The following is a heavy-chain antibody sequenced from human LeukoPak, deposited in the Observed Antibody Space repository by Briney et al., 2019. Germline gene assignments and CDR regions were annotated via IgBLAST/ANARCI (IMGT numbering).Heavy chain of an antibody. CDR2: IYYSGST. J-gene: IGHJ3*02. V-gene: IGHV4-59*01. D-gene: IGHD2-2*01. Sequence: SETLSLTCTVSGGSISSYYWSWIRQPPGKGLEWIGYIYYSGSTNYSPSLKSRVTISVDTSKNQFSLKLSSVTAADTAVYYCARSLLGYCSSTSCNPGAFDIWGQGTMVTVSS. CDR1: GGSISSYY. CDR3: ARSLLGYCSSTSCNPGAFDI.